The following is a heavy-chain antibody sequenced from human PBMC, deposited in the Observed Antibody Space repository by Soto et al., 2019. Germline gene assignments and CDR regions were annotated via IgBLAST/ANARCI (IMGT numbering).Heavy chain of an antibody. CDR2: IIPIFGTA. J-gene: IGHJ4*02. Sequence: SVKVSCKASGGTFSSYAISWVRQAPGQGLEWMGGIIPIFGTANYAQKFQGRVTITADKSKNQFSLKLSSVTAADTAVYYCATHGGYFDWSYQRYYFDYWGQGTLVTVSS. CDR1: GGTFSSYA. D-gene: IGHD3-9*01. V-gene: IGHV1-69*06. CDR3: ATHGGYFDWSYQRYYFDY.